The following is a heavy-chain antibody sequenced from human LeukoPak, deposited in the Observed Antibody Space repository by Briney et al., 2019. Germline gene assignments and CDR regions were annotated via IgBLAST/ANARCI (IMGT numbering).Heavy chain of an antibody. CDR2: VNPNSGGT. Sequence: GASVKVSCKASGYTFTGYYMHWVRQAPGQGLEWMGWVNPNSGGTNYAQKFQGRVTMTRDTSISTAYMELSRLRSDDTAVYYCARGGIGSGGPGPFDIWGQGTMVTVSS. V-gene: IGHV1-2*02. CDR1: GYTFTGYY. CDR3: ARGGIGSGGPGPFDI. J-gene: IGHJ3*02. D-gene: IGHD1-26*01.